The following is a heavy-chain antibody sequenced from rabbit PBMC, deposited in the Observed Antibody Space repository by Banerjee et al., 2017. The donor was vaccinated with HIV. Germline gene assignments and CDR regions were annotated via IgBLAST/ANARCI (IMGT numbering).Heavy chain of an antibody. J-gene: IGHJ4*01. D-gene: IGHD1-1*01. CDR1: GFSFSGRYY. Sequence: QSLEESGGDLVKPGASLTLTCTASGFSFSGRYYMCWVRQAPGKGLEWIACIYTGSGTTYYASWAKGRFTISKTSSTTVTLQMTSLTAADTATYFCARAYASGSGYYSGYYFDLWGQGTLVTVS. CDR3: ARAYASGSGYYSGYYFDL. V-gene: IGHV1S40*01. CDR2: IYTGSGTT.